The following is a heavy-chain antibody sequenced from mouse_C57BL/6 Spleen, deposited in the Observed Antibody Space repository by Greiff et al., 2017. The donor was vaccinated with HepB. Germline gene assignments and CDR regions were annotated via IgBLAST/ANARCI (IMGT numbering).Heavy chain of an antibody. V-gene: IGHV7-3*01. Sequence: EVQLQESGGGLVQPGGSLSLSCAASGFTFTDYYMSWVRQPPGKALEWLGFIRNKANGYTTEYSASVKGRFTISRDNSQSILYLQMNALRAEDSATYYCASLITTVVAYYAMDYWGQGTSVTVSS. CDR1: GFTFTDYY. D-gene: IGHD1-1*01. CDR2: IRNKANGYTT. CDR3: ASLITTVVAYYAMDY. J-gene: IGHJ4*01.